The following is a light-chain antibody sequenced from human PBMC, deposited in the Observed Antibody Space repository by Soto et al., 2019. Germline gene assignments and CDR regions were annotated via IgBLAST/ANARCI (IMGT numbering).Light chain of an antibody. CDR2: LNSDGSH. Sequence: QPVLTQSPSASASLGASVKLTCTLSSGHSSYAIAWHQQQPEKGPRYLMKLNSDGSHNKGDGIPDRFSGSSSGAERYLTISSLQSEDEADYYCQTWGTGIQVFVGGTKLTVL. J-gene: IGLJ3*02. CDR3: QTWGTGIQV. V-gene: IGLV4-69*02. CDR1: SGHSSYA.